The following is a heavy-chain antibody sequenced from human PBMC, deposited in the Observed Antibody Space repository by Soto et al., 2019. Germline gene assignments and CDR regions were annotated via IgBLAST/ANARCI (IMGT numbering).Heavy chain of an antibody. CDR2: VGPAGDT. D-gene: IGHD1-26*01. CDR1: GFTFSSYD. J-gene: IGHJ5*02. Sequence: EVQLVESGGGFVQPGGSLRLSCAASGFTFSSYDMHWVRQVIGKGLEWVAAVGPAGDTHYADSVKGRFIISRENVKNSIFLQMNSLRADDTAVYYCVRAGGGGATWSWFNPWGQGSLVTVSS. CDR3: VRAGGGGATWSWFNP. V-gene: IGHV3-13*01.